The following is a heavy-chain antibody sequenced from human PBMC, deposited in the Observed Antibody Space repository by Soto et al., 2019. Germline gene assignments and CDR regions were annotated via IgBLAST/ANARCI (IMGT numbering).Heavy chain of an antibody. J-gene: IGHJ4*02. Sequence: QLQLQESGPGLVKPLETLSLTCTVSDDSISSSSYYWGWIRQPPGKGLEWIASVYYSGSAYYNPSLKSRLSISVDTSKKQFFLKLRSVTAADTAVYYCARHGPFYDSWSGPSALDHWGQGTLVLVSS. CDR3: ARHGPFYDSWSGPSALDH. V-gene: IGHV4-39*01. D-gene: IGHD3-3*01. CDR1: DDSISSSSYY. CDR2: VYYSGSA.